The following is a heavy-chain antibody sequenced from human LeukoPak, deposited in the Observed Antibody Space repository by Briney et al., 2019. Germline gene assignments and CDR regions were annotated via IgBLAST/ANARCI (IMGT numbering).Heavy chain of an antibody. CDR2: INHSGGT. CDR3: ASDDYGVLVISFYI. D-gene: IGHD4-17*01. J-gene: IGHJ3*02. Sequence: SETLSLTCAVSGGSLSDYYWSWVRQPPGKGLEWIGEINHSGGTNYNPSLKSRVTISLDTSKNHFSLKLTSVTAADTAVYYCASDDYGVLVISFYIWSQGTMVTVSS. V-gene: IGHV4-34*01. CDR1: GGSLSDYY.